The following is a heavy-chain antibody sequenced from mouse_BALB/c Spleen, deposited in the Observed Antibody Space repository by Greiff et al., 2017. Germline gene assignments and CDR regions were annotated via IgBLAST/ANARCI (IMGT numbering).Heavy chain of an antibody. CDR3: ARSAYYGSSYGDYFDY. D-gene: IGHD1-1*01. Sequence: EVKLQESGGGLVQPGGSRKLSCAASGFTFSSFGMHWVRQAPEKGLEWVAYISSGSSTIYYADTVKGRFTISRDNPKNTLFLQMTSLRSEDTAMYYCARSAYYGSSYGDYFDYWGQGTTLTVSS. CDR1: GFTFSSFG. V-gene: IGHV5-17*02. J-gene: IGHJ2*01. CDR2: ISSGSSTI.